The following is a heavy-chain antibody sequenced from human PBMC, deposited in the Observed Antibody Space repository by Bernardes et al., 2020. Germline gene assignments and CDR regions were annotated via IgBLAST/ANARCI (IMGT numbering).Heavy chain of an antibody. D-gene: IGHD3-16*01. CDR3: AGGRGFDY. V-gene: IGHV3-43*01. J-gene: IGHJ4*02. CDR2: ISLDGGST. Sequence: GGSLRLSCAASGFTFDDYTMHWVRQAPGKGLEWVSLISLDGGSTYYADSVKGRFTISRDNSKNSLYLQMNSLRTEDTALYYCAGGRGFDYGGQGTLVTVS. CDR1: GFTFDDYT.